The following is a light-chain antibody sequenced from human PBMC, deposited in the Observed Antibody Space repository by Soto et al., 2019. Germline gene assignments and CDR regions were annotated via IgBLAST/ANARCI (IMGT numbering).Light chain of an antibody. CDR1: SSDVGAYNF. J-gene: IGLJ2*01. V-gene: IGLV2-14*01. CDR2: DVR. CDR3: RSYISTTSSVR. Sequence: QSALTQPASVSGSPGQSITISCTGTSSDVGAYNFDSWYQQHPAKAPKLLIYDVRDRPPDVSNRFSGSKSGNTASLTISGLQAEDEADYYCRSYISTTSSVRFGGGTKLTVL.